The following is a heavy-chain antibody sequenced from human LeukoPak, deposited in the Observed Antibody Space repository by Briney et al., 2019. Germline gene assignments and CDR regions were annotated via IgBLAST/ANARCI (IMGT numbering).Heavy chain of an antibody. CDR1: GASISSTPYY. J-gene: IGHJ3*02. CDR3: ARINYDSSGFAFDI. CDR2: IYYTGST. Sequence: SETLSLTCAVSGASISSTPYYWGWIRQPPGKGLEWIGNIYYTGSTYYNASLQSRVTISIDTSKNQFSLRLNSVTAADTAVYYCARINYDSSGFAFDIWGQGTMVTVSS. D-gene: IGHD3-22*01. V-gene: IGHV4-39*01.